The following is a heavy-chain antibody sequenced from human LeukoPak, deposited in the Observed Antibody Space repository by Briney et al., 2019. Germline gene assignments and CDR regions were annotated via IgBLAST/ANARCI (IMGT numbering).Heavy chain of an antibody. CDR3: ARDTNYYDSSGLDY. V-gene: IGHV4-30-4*01. Sequence: SQTLSLTCTVSGGSLSSGDYYWSWIRQPPGTGLEWIGYIYYSGSTYYNPSLKSRVTISVDTSKNQFSLKLSSVTAADTAVYYCARDTNYYDSSGLDYWGQGTLVTVSS. CDR1: GGSLSSGDYY. D-gene: IGHD3-22*01. J-gene: IGHJ4*02. CDR2: IYYSGST.